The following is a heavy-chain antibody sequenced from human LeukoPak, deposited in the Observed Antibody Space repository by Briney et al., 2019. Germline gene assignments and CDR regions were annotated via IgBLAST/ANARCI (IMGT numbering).Heavy chain of an antibody. Sequence: ASVKVSCKASGYTFTSYDINWVRQATGQGLEWMGWMNPNSGNTGYAQKFQGRVTMTRNTSISTAYMKLSSLRSEDMAVYYCAKPAARGHWFDPWGQGTLVTVSS. V-gene: IGHV1-8*01. CDR3: AKPAARGHWFDP. J-gene: IGHJ5*02. CDR2: MNPNSGNT. D-gene: IGHD6-6*01. CDR1: GYTFTSYD.